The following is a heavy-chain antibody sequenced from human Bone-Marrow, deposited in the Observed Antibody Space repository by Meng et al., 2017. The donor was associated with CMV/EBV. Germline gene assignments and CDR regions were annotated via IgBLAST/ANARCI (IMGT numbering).Heavy chain of an antibody. D-gene: IGHD6-6*01. J-gene: IGHJ4*02. Sequence: LVSSGAEVKCPGAHMQVPCKASGYTFTGYYMHWVRQAPGQGLEWMGWINPNSGGTNYAQKFQGRVTMTRDTSISTAYMELSRLSSDDTAVYYCARNGVFSSSSVWGQGTLVTVSS. V-gene: IGHV1-2*02. CDR1: GYTFTGYY. CDR2: INPNSGGT. CDR3: ARNGVFSSSSV.